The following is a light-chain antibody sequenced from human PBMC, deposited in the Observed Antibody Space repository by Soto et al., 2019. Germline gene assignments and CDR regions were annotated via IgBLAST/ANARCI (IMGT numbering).Light chain of an antibody. J-gene: IGKJ4*01. CDR3: QQYNYY. CDR1: QTINNW. Sequence: IQMTQSPSTLSASVGDRVTITCRASQTINNWLAWYQQKPGKAPKLLIYDVSSLKSGVPSRFSGSGSGTEFTLTISSLQPDDFATYYCQQYNYYFGGGTKWIS. V-gene: IGKV1-5*01. CDR2: DVS.